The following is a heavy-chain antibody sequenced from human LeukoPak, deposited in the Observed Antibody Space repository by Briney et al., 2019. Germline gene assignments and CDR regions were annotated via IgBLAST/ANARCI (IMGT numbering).Heavy chain of an antibody. J-gene: IGHJ4*02. D-gene: IGHD3-10*01. Sequence: PSETLSLTCTVSAGSITNYYWSWIRQPAGKGLEWIGRIYSTGSTNYNPSLRSRLTMSVDTSKNQFSLKLRSVTAADTAVYYCARDPSYYGSGTYIIWGQGILVTVSS. CDR2: IYSTGST. V-gene: IGHV4-4*07. CDR3: ARDPSYYGSGTYII. CDR1: AGSITNYY.